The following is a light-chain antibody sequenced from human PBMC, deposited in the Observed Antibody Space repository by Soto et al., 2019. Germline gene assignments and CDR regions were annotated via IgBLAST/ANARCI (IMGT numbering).Light chain of an antibody. V-gene: IGKV2-24*01. CDR2: KIS. J-gene: IGKJ4*01. CDR1: QSVLYSSDNKNY. Sequence: DIVMTQSPDSLAVSLGERATISCRSSQSVLYSSDNKNYLSWLQQRPGQPPRLLIYKISNRFSGVPDRFSGSGAGTDFTLKISRVEAEDVGIYYCMQGTQFPLTFGGGTKVDIK. CDR3: MQGTQFPLT.